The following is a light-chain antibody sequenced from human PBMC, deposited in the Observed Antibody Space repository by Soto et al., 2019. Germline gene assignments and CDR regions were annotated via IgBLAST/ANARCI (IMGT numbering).Light chain of an antibody. Sequence: DIQMTQSPSSLSASVRDRVTITCRASQSIGGYLNWYQQKSGQAPKLLIYATSTLQTVVPSRFSGSGSGTDFTLTISSLQPEDFATYYCQQSYSLWTFGQGTKVDIK. V-gene: IGKV1-39*01. CDR2: ATS. J-gene: IGKJ1*01. CDR1: QSIGGY. CDR3: QQSYSLWT.